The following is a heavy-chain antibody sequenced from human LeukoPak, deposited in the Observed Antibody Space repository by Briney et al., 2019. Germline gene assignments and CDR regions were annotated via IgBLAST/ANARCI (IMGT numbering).Heavy chain of an antibody. Sequence: ASVEVSCKVSGYTLTELSMHWVRQAPGKGLEWMGGFDPEDGETIYAQKFQGRVTMSEDTSTDTAYMELSSLRSEDTAVYYCATVTHCSSTSCYPEFDYWGQGTLVTVSS. CDR1: GYTLTELS. J-gene: IGHJ4*02. V-gene: IGHV1-24*01. CDR3: ATVTHCSSTSCYPEFDY. D-gene: IGHD2-2*01. CDR2: FDPEDGET.